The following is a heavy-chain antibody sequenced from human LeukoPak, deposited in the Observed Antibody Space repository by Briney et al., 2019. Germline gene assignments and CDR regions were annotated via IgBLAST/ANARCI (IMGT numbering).Heavy chain of an antibody. CDR1: GFTFSSYA. CDR2: ISGSGGST. D-gene: IGHD2-15*01. J-gene: IGHJ3*02. V-gene: IGHV3-23*01. Sequence: PGGSLRLSCAASGFTFSSYAMSWVRQAPGKGLEWVSAISGSGGSTYYADSVKGRFTISRDNSKNTLYLQMNGLRAEDTAVYYCAKDIARGSSSHSPLYAFDIWGQGTMVTVSS. CDR3: AKDIARGSSSHSPLYAFDI.